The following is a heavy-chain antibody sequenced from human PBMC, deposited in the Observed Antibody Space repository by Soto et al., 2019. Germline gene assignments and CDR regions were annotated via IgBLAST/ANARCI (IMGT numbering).Heavy chain of an antibody. V-gene: IGHV3-33*01. CDR1: GFTFSSYG. CDR3: ARALAEYYYYMDV. Sequence: GGSLRLSCAASGFTFSSYGMHWVRQAPGKGLEWVAVIWYDGSNKYYADSVKGRFTISRDNSKNTLYLQMNSLRAEDTAVYYCARALAEYYYYMDVWGKGTTVTVSS. CDR2: IWYDGSNK. J-gene: IGHJ6*03. D-gene: IGHD6-13*01.